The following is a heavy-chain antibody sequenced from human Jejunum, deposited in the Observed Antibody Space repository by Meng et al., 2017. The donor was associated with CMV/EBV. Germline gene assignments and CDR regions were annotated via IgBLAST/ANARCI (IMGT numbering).Heavy chain of an antibody. CDR1: GFSFNSDG. J-gene: IGHJ4*02. CDR3: AREISMVRGGAE. CDR2: ISSSGNYM. D-gene: IGHD3-10*01. V-gene: IGHV3-21*01. Sequence: ASGFSFNSDGMNWVRQAPGKGLEWVSSISSSGNYMYYADSVKGRFTISRDSAKDSLYLQMNSLRVEDTAVYYCAREISMVRGGAEWGQGTLVTVSS.